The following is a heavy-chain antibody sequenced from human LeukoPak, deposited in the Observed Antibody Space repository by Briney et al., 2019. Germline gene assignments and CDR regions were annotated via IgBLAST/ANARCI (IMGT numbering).Heavy chain of an antibody. CDR2: IIPIFGTA. CDR1: GGTFSSYA. J-gene: IGHJ6*02. V-gene: IGHV1-69*01. D-gene: IGHD3-9*01. Sequence: SVKVSCKASGGTFSSYAISWVRQAPGQGLEWMGGIIPIFGTANYAQKFQGRVTITADESTSTAYMELSSLRSEDTAVYYCARGSEGLRYFDWLTYDYGMDVWGQGTTVTVSS. CDR3: ARGSEGLRYFDWLTYDYGMDV.